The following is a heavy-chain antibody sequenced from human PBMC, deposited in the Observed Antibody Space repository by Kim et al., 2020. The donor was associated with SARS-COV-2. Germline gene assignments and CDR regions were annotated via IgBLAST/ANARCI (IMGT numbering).Heavy chain of an antibody. V-gene: IGHV3-48*03. CDR2: ISSSGSTI. CDR3: ARAVDFDWLPYYYYGMDV. J-gene: IGHJ6*02. D-gene: IGHD3-9*01. CDR1: GFTFSSYE. Sequence: GGSLRLSCAASGFTFSSYEMNWVRQAPGKGLEWVSYISSSGSTIYYADSVKGRFTISRDNAKNSLYLQMNSLRAEDTAVYYCARAVDFDWLPYYYYGMDVWGQGTTVTVSS.